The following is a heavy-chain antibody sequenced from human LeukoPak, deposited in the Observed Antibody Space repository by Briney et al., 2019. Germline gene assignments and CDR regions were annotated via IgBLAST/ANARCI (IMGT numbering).Heavy chain of an antibody. D-gene: IGHD5-12*01. CDR1: GFTVSSNY. CDR2: IYSGGST. Sequence: GGSLRLSCAASGFTVSSNYMSWVRQAPGKGLEWVSVIYSGGSTYYADSVKGRFTISRDNSKNTLYLQMNSLRAEDTAVYYCANRDGYNKGYYFDYWGQGTLVTVSS. CDR3: ANRDGYNKGYYFDY. J-gene: IGHJ4*02. V-gene: IGHV3-53*01.